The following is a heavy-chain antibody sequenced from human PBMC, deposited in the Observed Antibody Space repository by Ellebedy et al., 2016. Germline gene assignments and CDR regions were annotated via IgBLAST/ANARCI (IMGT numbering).Heavy chain of an antibody. CDR3: AREWATLRYNWFDP. CDR1: GFTFSSYA. V-gene: IGHV3-30-3*01. J-gene: IGHJ5*02. CDR2: ISYDGSNK. D-gene: IGHD1-26*01. Sequence: GESLKISCAASGFTFSSYAMHWVRQAPGKGLEWVAVISYDGSNKYYADSVKGRFTISRDNSKNTLYLQMNSLRAEDTAVYYCAREWATLRYNWFDPWGQGTLVTVSS.